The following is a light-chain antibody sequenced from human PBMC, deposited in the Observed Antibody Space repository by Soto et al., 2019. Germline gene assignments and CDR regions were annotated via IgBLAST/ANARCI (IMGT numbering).Light chain of an antibody. J-gene: IGKJ4*01. CDR1: QSVSSN. CDR2: GAF. V-gene: IGKV3-15*01. Sequence: EIVMTQSPVTLSVPPGERATLSCRASQSVSSNLAWYQQKPGQAPSLLIYGAFTRATGIPARFSGSGSGTEFTLTISSLQPEDFATYYCLQHNSYPFTFGGGTKVDIK. CDR3: LQHNSYPFT.